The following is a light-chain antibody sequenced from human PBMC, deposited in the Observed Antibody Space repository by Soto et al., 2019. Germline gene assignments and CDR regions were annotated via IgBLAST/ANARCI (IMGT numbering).Light chain of an antibody. Sequence: DIQMTQSPSSLSASVGYRVTITCLASQSISSYLNWYQQKPGKAPKLLIYAASSLQSGVPSRFSGSGSGTDFTLTISSLQPEDFETYYCQQSYSTPPTFGQGTRLEIK. V-gene: IGKV1-39*01. J-gene: IGKJ5*01. CDR2: AAS. CDR1: QSISSY. CDR3: QQSYSTPPT.